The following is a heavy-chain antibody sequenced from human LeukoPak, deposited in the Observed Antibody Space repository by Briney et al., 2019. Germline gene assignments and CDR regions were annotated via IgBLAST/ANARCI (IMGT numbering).Heavy chain of an antibody. CDR3: ARGGSGPSFYYYMDV. D-gene: IGHD3-16*01. J-gene: IGHJ6*03. Sequence: PGGSLRLSCAASGFTFSSYAMHWVRQAPGKGLEWVAVISYDGSNKYYADSVKGRFTISRDNSKNTLYLQMNSLRAEDTAVYYCARGGSGPSFYYYMDVWGKGTTVTVSS. CDR1: GFTFSSYA. V-gene: IGHV3-30*14. CDR2: ISYDGSNK.